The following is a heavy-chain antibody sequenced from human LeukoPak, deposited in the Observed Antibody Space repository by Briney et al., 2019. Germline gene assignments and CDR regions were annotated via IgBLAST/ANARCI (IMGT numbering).Heavy chain of an antibody. Sequence: SETLSLXCTVSGGSISSYYWSWIRQPAGKGLEWIGRIYTSGSTNYNPSLKSRVTMSVETSKNQFSLKLSSVTAADTAVYYCARDSRDSSGYDYYYYYMDVWGKGTTVTVSS. CDR1: GGSISSYY. CDR2: IYTSGST. V-gene: IGHV4-4*07. D-gene: IGHD3-22*01. CDR3: ARDSRDSSGYDYYYYYMDV. J-gene: IGHJ6*03.